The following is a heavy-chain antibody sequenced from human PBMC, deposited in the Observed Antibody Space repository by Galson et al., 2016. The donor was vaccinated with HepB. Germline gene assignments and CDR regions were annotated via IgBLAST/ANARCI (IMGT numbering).Heavy chain of an antibody. D-gene: IGHD6-6*01. J-gene: IGHJ4*02. CDR1: GGSFSGYF. V-gene: IGHV4-34*01. CDR2: INSSGST. CDR3: ATLNVKYFDS. Sequence: LSLTCSVYGGSFSGYFWPWIRQPPGKGLEWIGEINSSGSTLYNPSLKSRVTIAIDTSTNQFSLKLTSVTPADTAVYYCATLNVKYFDSWGQGTQVTVSS.